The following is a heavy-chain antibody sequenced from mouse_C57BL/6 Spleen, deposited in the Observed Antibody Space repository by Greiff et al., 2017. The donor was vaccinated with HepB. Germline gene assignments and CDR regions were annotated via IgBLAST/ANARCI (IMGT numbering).Heavy chain of an antibody. Sequence: VQLQQPGAELVKPGASVKLSCKASGYTFTSYWMQWVKQRPGQGLEWIGEIDPSDSYTNYNQKFKGKATLTVDTSSSTAYMQLSSLTSEDSAVYYCARSRVYYGNWYFDVWGTGTTVTVSS. CDR2: IDPSDSYT. D-gene: IGHD2-1*01. CDR3: ARSRVYYGNWYFDV. V-gene: IGHV1-50*01. J-gene: IGHJ1*03. CDR1: GYTFTSYW.